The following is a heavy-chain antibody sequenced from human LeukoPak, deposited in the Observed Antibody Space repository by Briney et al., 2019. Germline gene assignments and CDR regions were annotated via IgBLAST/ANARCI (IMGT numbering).Heavy chain of an antibody. J-gene: IGHJ4*02. CDR3: GRYSSSWSIDY. Sequence: ESGPTLVKPTQTLTLTCTSSGFSLSTSGVGVGWIRQPPGKALEWLALIYWNDDKRYSPSLKSRLTITKDTSKNQVVLTMTNMDPVDTATYYCGRYSSSWSIDYWGQGTLVTVSS. CDR2: IYWNDDK. CDR1: GFSLSTSGVG. D-gene: IGHD6-13*01. V-gene: IGHV2-5*01.